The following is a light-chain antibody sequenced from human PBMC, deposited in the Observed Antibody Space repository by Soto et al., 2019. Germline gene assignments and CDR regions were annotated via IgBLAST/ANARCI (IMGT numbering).Light chain of an antibody. CDR3: SSYTTSATQV. CDR2: DVS. J-gene: IGLJ1*01. V-gene: IGLV2-14*01. Sequence: QSALTQPASVSGSPGQSITISCTGTSSDVGGYKYVSWYQQHPGKAPKLMIYDVSNRPSGVSNRFSGSKSGNTASLTIPGPRAEDEADYYCSSYTTSATQVFGTGTKATVL. CDR1: SSDVGGYKY.